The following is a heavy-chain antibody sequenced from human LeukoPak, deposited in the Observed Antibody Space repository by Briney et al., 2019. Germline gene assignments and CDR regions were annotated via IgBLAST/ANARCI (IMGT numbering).Heavy chain of an antibody. CDR2: ISSSSSTM. J-gene: IGHJ4*02. CDR1: GFTFSDYY. D-gene: IGHD5-18*01. V-gene: IGHV3-11*01. CDR3: AKDFTAMDY. Sequence: PGGSLRLSCAASGFTFSDYYMSWIRQAPGKGLEWISYISSSSSTMYHADSVKGRFTISRDNAKNSLYLQMNSLRAEDTAVYYCAKDFTAMDYWGQGTLVTVSS.